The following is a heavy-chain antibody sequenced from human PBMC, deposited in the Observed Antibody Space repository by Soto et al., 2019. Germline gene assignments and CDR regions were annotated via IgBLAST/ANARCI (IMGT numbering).Heavy chain of an antibody. V-gene: IGHV3-30*18. CDR3: AKDTGADY. D-gene: IGHD3-10*01. Sequence: QVQLVESGGGVVQPGRSLRLSCAASGFTFSSYGMYWVRQPPGKGLEWVARISYDGSDQFYGDSVKGRFTISRDNSKNILYVQMNSLRSEDTAVYYCAKDTGADYWGQGTVVTVSA. CDR2: ISYDGSDQ. CDR1: GFTFSSYG. J-gene: IGHJ4*02.